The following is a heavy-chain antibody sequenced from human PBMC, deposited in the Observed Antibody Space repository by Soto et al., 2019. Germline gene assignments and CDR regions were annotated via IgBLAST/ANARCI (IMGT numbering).Heavy chain of an antibody. Sequence: EVQVLESGGGLVQPGGSLRLSCAASGFTFSNYAMSWVRQAPGKGLAWVSSISGSGGTTYYADSVKGRLTLSRDNSKNPLYLKMNGLRVEDTAVYYCAKNNMGYYLDYWGQGTLVTVSS. J-gene: IGHJ4*02. D-gene: IGHD3-10*01. CDR1: GFTFSNYA. CDR3: AKNNMGYYLDY. CDR2: ISGSGGTT. V-gene: IGHV3-23*01.